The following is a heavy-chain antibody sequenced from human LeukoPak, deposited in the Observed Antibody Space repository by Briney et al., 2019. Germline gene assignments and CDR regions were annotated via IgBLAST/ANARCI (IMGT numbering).Heavy chain of an antibody. V-gene: IGHV3-7*01. CDR3: ARGITSGPRRYDVRNFDY. Sequence: GGSLRLSCAASGFTFSNYWMSWVRQAPGKGLEWVANINQDSSEKYYVDSVKGRFTISRDNAKNSLYLQLNTLRPEDTAVYYCARGITSGPRRYDVRNFDYWGQGTPVTVSS. CDR1: GFTFSNYW. CDR2: INQDSSEK. J-gene: IGHJ4*02. D-gene: IGHD5-12*01.